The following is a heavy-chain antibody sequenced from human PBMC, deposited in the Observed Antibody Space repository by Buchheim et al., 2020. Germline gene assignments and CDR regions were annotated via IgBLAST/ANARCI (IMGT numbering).Heavy chain of an antibody. Sequence: QVQLVESGGGVVQPGRSLRLSCAASGFTFSSYAMHWVRQAPGKGLEWVAVISYDGSNKYYADSVKGRFTISRDNSKNKLYLQMNSLRAEDTAVYYCARDFGTVTTDYYYGMDVWGQGTT. J-gene: IGHJ6*02. D-gene: IGHD4-17*01. CDR1: GFTFSSYA. CDR2: ISYDGSNK. CDR3: ARDFGTVTTDYYYGMDV. V-gene: IGHV3-30-3*01.